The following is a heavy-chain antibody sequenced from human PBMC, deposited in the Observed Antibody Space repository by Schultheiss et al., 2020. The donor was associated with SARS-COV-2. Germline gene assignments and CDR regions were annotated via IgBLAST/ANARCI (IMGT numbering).Heavy chain of an antibody. Sequence: SVKVSCKASGGTFSSYAISWVRQAPGQGLEWMGGIIPIFGTANYAQKFQGRVTITADESTSTAYMELSSLRSEDTAVYYCATTPYDFWSGYYMDVWGKGTTVTVSS. D-gene: IGHD3-3*01. CDR3: ATTPYDFWSGYYMDV. CDR1: GGTFSSYA. CDR2: IIPIFGTA. J-gene: IGHJ6*03. V-gene: IGHV1-69*13.